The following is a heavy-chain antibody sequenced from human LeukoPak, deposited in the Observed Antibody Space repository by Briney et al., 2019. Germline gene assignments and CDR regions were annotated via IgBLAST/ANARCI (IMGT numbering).Heavy chain of an antibody. CDR1: GFTVITND. Sequence: GGSLRLSCAASGFTVITNDMTWVRQAPGKGLEWVSVLYSDGNTKYADSVQGRFTISRDNSKNTPYLEMNSLSPDDTAVYYCARGVEPLAANTLAYWGQGILVTVSS. D-gene: IGHD3-16*01. CDR3: ARGVEPLAANTLAY. V-gene: IGHV3-53*01. CDR2: LYSDGNT. J-gene: IGHJ4*02.